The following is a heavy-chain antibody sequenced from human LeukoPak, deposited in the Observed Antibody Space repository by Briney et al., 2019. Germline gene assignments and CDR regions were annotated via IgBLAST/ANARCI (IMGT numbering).Heavy chain of an antibody. CDR1: GFTFSSYA. CDR3: AKGVDIVATIFSGNWFDP. V-gene: IGHV3-23*01. D-gene: IGHD5-12*01. J-gene: IGHJ5*02. Sequence: GGSLRLSCAASGFTFSSYAMSWVRQAPGKGLERVSAISGSGGSTYYADSVKGRFTISRDNSKNTLYLQMNSLRAEDTAVYYCAKGVDIVATIFSGNWFDPWGQGTLVTVSS. CDR2: ISGSGGST.